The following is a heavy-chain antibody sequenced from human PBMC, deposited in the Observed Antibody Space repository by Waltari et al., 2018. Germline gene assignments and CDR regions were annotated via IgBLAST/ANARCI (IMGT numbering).Heavy chain of an antibody. Sequence: QVQLQESGPGLVKPSETLSLTCTVSGGSISSHYWSWIRQPPGKGLEWIGYIYYSGSTNYNPSLKSRVTISVDTSKNQFSLKLSSVTAADTAVYYCARDLGVVTTVTKRYYYYYMDVWGKGTTVTVSS. D-gene: IGHD4-17*01. CDR3: ARDLGVVTTVTKRYYYYYMDV. J-gene: IGHJ6*03. CDR1: GGSISSHY. CDR2: IYYSGST. V-gene: IGHV4-59*11.